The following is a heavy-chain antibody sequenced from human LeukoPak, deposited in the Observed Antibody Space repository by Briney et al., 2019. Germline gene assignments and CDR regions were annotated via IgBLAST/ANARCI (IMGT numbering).Heavy chain of an antibody. Sequence: ASVKVSSKASGYTSTGYYMYWVRHAPEQGVEWRGWINPTSGVTNYAQKFLRRVTMTRDTSLSTAYMELSRLRTDDTAVYYCARGVIDGDFWSNYYEYYFEFWGQGSLVTVSS. V-gene: IGHV1-2*02. CDR2: INPTSGVT. CDR1: GYTSTGYY. J-gene: IGHJ4*02. D-gene: IGHD3-3*01. CDR3: ARGVIDGDFWSNYYEYYFEF.